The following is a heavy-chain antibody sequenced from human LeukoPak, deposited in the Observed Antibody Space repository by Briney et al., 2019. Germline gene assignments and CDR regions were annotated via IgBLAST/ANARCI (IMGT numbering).Heavy chain of an antibody. Sequence: PSETLSLTCAVYGGSFSGYYWSWIRQPPGKGLEWIGEINHSGSTNYNPSLKSRVTISVDTSKNQFSLKLSSVTAADTAVYYCDVEMATIRGYWYFDLWGRGTLVTVSS. V-gene: IGHV4-34*01. D-gene: IGHD5-24*01. CDR3: DVEMATIRGYWYFDL. CDR2: INHSGST. CDR1: GGSFSGYY. J-gene: IGHJ2*01.